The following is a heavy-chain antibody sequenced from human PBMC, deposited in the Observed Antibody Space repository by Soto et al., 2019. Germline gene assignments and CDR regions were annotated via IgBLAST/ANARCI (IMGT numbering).Heavy chain of an antibody. V-gene: IGHV3-23*01. J-gene: IGHJ6*03. CDR2: ISGSGGST. CDR1: GFTFSSYA. Sequence: GGSLRLSCAASGFTFSSYAMSWVRQAPGKGLEWVSAISGSGGSTYYADSVKGRFTISRDNSKNTLYLQMNSLRAEDTAVYYCAKDPYYDFWSGQTYYYYYMDVWGKGTTVTVSS. D-gene: IGHD3-3*01. CDR3: AKDPYYDFWSGQTYYYYYMDV.